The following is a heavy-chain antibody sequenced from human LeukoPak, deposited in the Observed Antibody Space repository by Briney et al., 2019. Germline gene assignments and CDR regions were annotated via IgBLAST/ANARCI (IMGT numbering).Heavy chain of an antibody. J-gene: IGHJ5*02. D-gene: IGHD3-3*01. Sequence: ASVKVSCKASGYTFTSYYMHWVRQAPGQVLEWMGIINPSGGSTSYAQKFQGRVTMTRDTSTSTVYMELSSLRSEDTAVYYCARGRSHDFWRHGEGWFDPWGQGTLVTVSS. CDR3: ARGRSHDFWRHGEGWFDP. CDR1: GYTFTSYY. CDR2: INPSGGST. V-gene: IGHV1-46*01.